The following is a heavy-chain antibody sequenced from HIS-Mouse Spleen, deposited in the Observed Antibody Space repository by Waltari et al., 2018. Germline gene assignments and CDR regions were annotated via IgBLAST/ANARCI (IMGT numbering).Heavy chain of an antibody. D-gene: IGHD3-9*01. Sequence: QLQLQESGSGLVKPSQTLSLTCAVSGCSISSGGYSWSWIRQPPGKGLEWIGYIDHSGSTDYNPDLKRRVNISVDRSKNQFSLKLSSVTAADTAVYYCARGYDILTGYFDYWGQGTLVTVSS. J-gene: IGHJ4*02. V-gene: IGHV4-30-2*01. CDR1: GCSISSGGYS. CDR3: ARGYDILTGYFDY. CDR2: IDHSGST.